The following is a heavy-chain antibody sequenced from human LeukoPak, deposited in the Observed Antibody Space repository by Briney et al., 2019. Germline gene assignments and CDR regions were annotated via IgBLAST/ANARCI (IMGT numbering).Heavy chain of an antibody. CDR2: IYYSGST. CDR3: ARGRAYIGIQLWLWTSYYFDY. J-gene: IGHJ4*02. CDR1: GGSISSSSYY. V-gene: IGHV4-39*07. Sequence: SETLSLTCTVSGGSISSSSYYWGWIRQPPGKGLEWIGSIYYSGSTYYNPSLKSRVTISVDTSKNQFSLKLSSVTAADTAVYYCARGRAYIGIQLWLWTSYYFDYWGQGTLVTVSS. D-gene: IGHD5-18*01.